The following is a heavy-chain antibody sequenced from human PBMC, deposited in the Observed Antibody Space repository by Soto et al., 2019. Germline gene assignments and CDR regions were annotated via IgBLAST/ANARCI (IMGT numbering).Heavy chain of an antibody. J-gene: IGHJ4*02. CDR1: GFSFSSFA. V-gene: IGHV3-23*01. D-gene: IGHD3-3*01. Sequence: EVHLLQSGGGLVQPGGSLRLSCAASGFSFSSFALSWVRQSPGKGLEWVAAVSGRGGDTYYANSVKGRFTISRDNSQNTLFLQMNSLRAEDSAMYYCAKDPNYDFWSGFSAVYFDYWGQGTLVTVSS. CDR2: VSGRGGDT. CDR3: AKDPNYDFWSGFSAVYFDY.